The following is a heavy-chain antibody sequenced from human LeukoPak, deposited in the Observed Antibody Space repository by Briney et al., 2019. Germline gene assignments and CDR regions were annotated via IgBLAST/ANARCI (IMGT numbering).Heavy chain of an antibody. CDR1: GGSISGYY. CDR2: IYYSGST. CDR3: ARYGDGYKLDY. V-gene: IGHV4-59*01. D-gene: IGHD5-24*01. Sequence: SETLSLTCTVSGGSISGYYWSWIRQPPEKGLEWIGYIYYSGSTNYNPSLRSRVTISGDTSKNQVSLKLSSVTAADTAVYYCARYGDGYKLDYWGQGTLVTVSS. J-gene: IGHJ4*02.